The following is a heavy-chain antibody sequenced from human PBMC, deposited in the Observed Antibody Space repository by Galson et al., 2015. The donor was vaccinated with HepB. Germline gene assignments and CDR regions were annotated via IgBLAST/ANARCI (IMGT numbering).Heavy chain of an antibody. CDR2: ISSSGSTI. J-gene: IGHJ4*02. CDR1: GFTFSSYE. Sequence: SLRLSCAASGFTFSSYEMNWVRQAPGKGLEWVSYISSSGSTIYYADSVKGRFTISRDNAKNSLYLQMNSLRAEDTAVYYCAREREYYYDSSGYYHSLDYWGQGTLVTVSS. CDR3: AREREYYYDSSGYYHSLDY. V-gene: IGHV3-48*03. D-gene: IGHD3-22*01.